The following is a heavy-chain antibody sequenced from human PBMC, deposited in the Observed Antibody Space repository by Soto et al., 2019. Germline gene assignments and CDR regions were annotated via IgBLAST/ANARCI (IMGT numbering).Heavy chain of an antibody. CDR2: IYYSGST. J-gene: IGHJ5*02. CDR1: GESISGTIYY. Sequence: SETLSLTCIVSGESISGTIYYWGWIRQPPGKGLEWIGSIYYSGSTYYNPSLKSRVTISVDTSKNHFSLKLTSVTAADTAVYYCARPGGSGWFYFDPWGKGPQVTVPS. D-gene: IGHD6-13*01. V-gene: IGHV4-39*02. CDR3: ARPGGSGWFYFDP.